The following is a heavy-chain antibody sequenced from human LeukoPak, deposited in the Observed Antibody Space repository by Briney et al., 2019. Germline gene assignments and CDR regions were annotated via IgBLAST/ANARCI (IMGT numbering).Heavy chain of an antibody. V-gene: IGHV3-74*01. Sequence: GGSLRLSCAASGLTFSDYWMHWVRQAPGKGLVWVSGISTDGRTTVYADSVRGRFTISRDNSKNTLYLQMNSLRAEDTAVYYCARDNSSSTMGIFDYWGQGTLVTVSS. CDR2: ISTDGRTT. D-gene: IGHD6-6*01. CDR3: ARDNSSSTMGIFDY. CDR1: GLTFSDYW. J-gene: IGHJ4*02.